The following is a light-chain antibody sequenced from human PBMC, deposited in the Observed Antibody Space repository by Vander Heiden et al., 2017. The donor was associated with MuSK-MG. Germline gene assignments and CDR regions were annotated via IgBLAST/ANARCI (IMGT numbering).Light chain of an antibody. CDR2: DAS. V-gene: IGKV1-33*01. CDR1: QDISNY. CDR3: QQYNNLPFT. J-gene: IGKJ3*01. Sequence: DIQMTQSPSSLSASIGDRVIITCQASQDISNYLNWYQHKPGKAPHLLIHDASSLETGVPSRFSGSGSGTDFTFTISSLQPEDIATYYCQQYNNLPFTFGHGTKVDLK.